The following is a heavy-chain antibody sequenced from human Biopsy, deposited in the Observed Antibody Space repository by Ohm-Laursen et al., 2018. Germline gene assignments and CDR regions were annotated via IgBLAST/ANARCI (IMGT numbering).Heavy chain of an antibody. Sequence: GTLSLTCTVSGGSISSSTTYYWAWLRQPPGKGLEWIGNIYNTVTTFYNPSLKSRVTISVDTSTNQFSLKVSSVTAADTALYFCARHPTGFWFDPWGHGTLVTVSS. J-gene: IGHJ5*02. CDR1: GGSISSSTTYY. CDR3: ARHPTGFWFDP. V-gene: IGHV4-39*01. CDR2: IYNTVTT.